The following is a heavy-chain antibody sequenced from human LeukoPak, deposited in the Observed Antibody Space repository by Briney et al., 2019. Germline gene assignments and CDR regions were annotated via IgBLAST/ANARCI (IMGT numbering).Heavy chain of an antibody. D-gene: IGHD3-22*01. Sequence: GGSLRLSCAASGFTVSSNYMSWVRQAPGKGLEWVSVIYSGGSTYYADSVKGRFTISRDNSKNTLYLQMNSLRAEDTAVYYCARVTYYYDSSGYYYVRYFDYWGQGTLVTVSS. CDR1: GFTVSSNY. J-gene: IGHJ4*02. CDR3: ARVTYYYDSSGYYYVRYFDY. V-gene: IGHV3-53*01. CDR2: IYSGGST.